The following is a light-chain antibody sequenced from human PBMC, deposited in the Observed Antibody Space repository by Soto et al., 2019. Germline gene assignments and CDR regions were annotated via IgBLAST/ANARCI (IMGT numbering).Light chain of an antibody. CDR3: CSSAPESTYV. V-gene: IGLV2-23*01. CDR2: KGT. CDR1: SSDVGAYDS. Sequence: QSALAQPASVSGSPGQSITISCTGTSSDVGAYDSVSWYQQHPHKAPQLIIYKGTQRLSGVSTRFSASTSGNAASLTISGLQADDEADYFCCSSAPESTYVFGTGTKVTVL. J-gene: IGLJ1*01.